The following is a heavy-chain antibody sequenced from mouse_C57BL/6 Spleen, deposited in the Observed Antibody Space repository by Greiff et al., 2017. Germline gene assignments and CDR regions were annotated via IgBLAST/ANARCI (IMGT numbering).Heavy chain of an antibody. J-gene: IGHJ4*01. CDR2: IHPNSGST. V-gene: IGHV1-64*01. Sequence: QVQLQQPGAELVKPGASVKLSCKASGYTFTSYWMHWVKQRPGQGLEWIGMIHPNSGSTNYNEKFKSKATLTVDKSSSTAYMQLSSLTSEDSAVYYCAREGLRRRDYYAMDYWGQGTSVTVSS. CDR1: GYTFTSYW. CDR3: AREGLRRRDYYAMDY. D-gene: IGHD2-12*01.